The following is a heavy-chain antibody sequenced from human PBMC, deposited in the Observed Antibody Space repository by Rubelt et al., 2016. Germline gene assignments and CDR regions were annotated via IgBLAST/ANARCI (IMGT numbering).Heavy chain of an antibody. CDR3: TTDILGAYNWNDVGDY. CDR1: GFTFSSYG. Sequence: VQLVESGGGVVQPGRSLRLSCAASGFTFSSYGMHWVRQAPGKGLEWVGRIKSKTDGGTKDYAEPVKGGFTISRDDAKNTLYLQMNSLKTEDTAVYYWTTDILGAYNWNDVGDYWGQGTLVTVSS. CDR2: IKSKTDGGTK. J-gene: IGHJ4*02. V-gene: IGHV3-15*01. D-gene: IGHD1-20*01.